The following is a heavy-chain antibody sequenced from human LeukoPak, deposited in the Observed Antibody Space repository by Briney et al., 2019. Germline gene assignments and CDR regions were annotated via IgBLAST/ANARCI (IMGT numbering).Heavy chain of an antibody. Sequence: GGSLRLSCEGSGFTFSNYWMGWVRQAPGKGLQWVANIKTDGSEKYYVDSVKGRFTISRDNAKNSLYLQMNSLRVEDTAVYYSARPSYNSGSFFDYWGQGSLVTVS. CDR3: ARPSYNSGSFFDY. V-gene: IGHV3-7*01. CDR2: IKTDGSEK. CDR1: GFTFSNYW. J-gene: IGHJ4*02. D-gene: IGHD3-10*01.